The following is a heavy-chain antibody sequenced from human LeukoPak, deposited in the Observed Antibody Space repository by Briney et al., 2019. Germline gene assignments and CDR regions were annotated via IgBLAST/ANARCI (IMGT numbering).Heavy chain of an antibody. CDR2: ISGSGGST. CDR3: ARGTSAGGPISPFDF. J-gene: IGHJ4*02. V-gene: IGHV3-23*01. Sequence: LAGGSLRLSCAASGFTFSSYAMYWVRQAPGKGPEWVSLISGSGGSTNYADSVRGRFSISRDNAKNTVYLQMNSLGAEDTAIYYCARGTSAGGPISPFDFWGQGTVVTVSS. CDR1: GFTFSSYA. D-gene: IGHD6-13*01.